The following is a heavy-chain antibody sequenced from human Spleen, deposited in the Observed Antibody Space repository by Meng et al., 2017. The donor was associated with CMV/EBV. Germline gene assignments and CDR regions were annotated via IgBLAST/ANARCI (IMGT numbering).Heavy chain of an antibody. V-gene: IGHV3-11*01. J-gene: IGHJ4*02. D-gene: IGHD6-6*01. Sequence: GESLKISCAASGFTFSDYYMSWIRQAPGKGLEWVSYISGTSYSTFYADSVKGRFTISRDNAKNSLYLQMNSLRAEDTAVYYCAKDPYSSSSPGSSDYWGQGTLVTVSS. CDR3: AKDPYSSSSPGSSDY. CDR2: ISGTSYST. CDR1: GFTFSDYY.